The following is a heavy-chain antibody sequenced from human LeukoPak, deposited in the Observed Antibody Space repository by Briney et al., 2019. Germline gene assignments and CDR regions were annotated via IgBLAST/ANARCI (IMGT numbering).Heavy chain of an antibody. CDR3: ARTRVPAPNFDY. D-gene: IGHD2-2*01. J-gene: IGHJ4*02. V-gene: IGHV4-59*01. CDR1: GGSISSYY. CDR2: MYYSGST. Sequence: SETLSLTCTVSGGSISSYYWSWIRQPLGKGLEWIGYMYYSGSTNYNPSLKSRVTISVDTSKNQFSLKLSSVTAADTAVYYCARTRVPAPNFDYWGQGTLVTVSS.